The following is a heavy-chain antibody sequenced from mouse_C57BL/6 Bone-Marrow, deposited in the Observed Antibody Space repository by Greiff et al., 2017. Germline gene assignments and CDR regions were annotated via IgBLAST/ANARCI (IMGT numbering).Heavy chain of an antibody. CDR1: GYTFTSYW. J-gene: IGHJ2*01. D-gene: IGHD1-1*01. V-gene: IGHV1-5*01. CDR2: IYPGNSDT. CDR3: TPHLYYYGSSYEDY. Sequence: EVHLVESGTVLARPGASVKMSCKTSGYTFTSYWMHWVQQRPGQGLEWIGAIYPGNSDTSYNQKFKGKAKLTAVTSASTAYMELSSLTNEDSAVYYCTPHLYYYGSSYEDYGGRGTTLTVTS.